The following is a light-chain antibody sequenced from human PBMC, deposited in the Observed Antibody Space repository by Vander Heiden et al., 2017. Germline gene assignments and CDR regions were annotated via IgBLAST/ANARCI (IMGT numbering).Light chain of an antibody. Sequence: QSARTRPPSASGSPGLTVTISCTVTSNDVGGYDYVSWYQQHPGKAPKLIISEVTKRPAGVPDRFSGSKSGNTASLTVSGLQAEDEADYYCNSYAGTKTFVFGTGTKVTVL. J-gene: IGLJ1*01. CDR2: EVT. CDR1: SNDVGGYDY. CDR3: NSYAGTKTFV. V-gene: IGLV2-8*01.